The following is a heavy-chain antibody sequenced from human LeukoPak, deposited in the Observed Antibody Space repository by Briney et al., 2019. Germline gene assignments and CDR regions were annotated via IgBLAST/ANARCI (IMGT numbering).Heavy chain of an antibody. J-gene: IGHJ4*02. CDR1: GFTVSSNY. Sequence: GGSLRLSCAASGFTVSSNYMSWVRQAPGKGLEWVSVIYSGGSTYYADSVKGRFTISRDNSKNTLYLQMNSLRAEDTAVYYCARDQYGSGSYFDYWGQGTLATVSS. D-gene: IGHD3-10*01. CDR2: IYSGGST. V-gene: IGHV3-53*01. CDR3: ARDQYGSGSYFDY.